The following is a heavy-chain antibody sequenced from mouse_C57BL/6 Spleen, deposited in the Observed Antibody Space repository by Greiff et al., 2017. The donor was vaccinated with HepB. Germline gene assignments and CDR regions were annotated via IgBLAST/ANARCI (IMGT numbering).Heavy chain of an antibody. J-gene: IGHJ2*01. CDR2: ISSGGSYT. V-gene: IGHV5-6*01. Sequence: EVKLMESGGDLVKPGGSLKLSCAASGFTFSSYGMSWVRQTPDKRLEWVATISSGGSYTYYPDSVKGRFTISRDNAKNTLYLQMSSLKSEDTAMYYCARPYNGGGNYFDYWGQGTTLTVSS. CDR1: GFTFSSYG. CDR3: ARPYNGGGNYFDY. D-gene: IGHD1-3*01.